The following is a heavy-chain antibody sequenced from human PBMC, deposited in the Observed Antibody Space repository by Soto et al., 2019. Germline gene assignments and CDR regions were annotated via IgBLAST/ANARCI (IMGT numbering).Heavy chain of an antibody. V-gene: IGHV4-4*02. D-gene: IGHD6-19*01. J-gene: IGHJ4*02. CDR2: VYHTGLT. CDR1: GDSIGSNVW. CDR3: ARDAAVPGEADRFDY. Sequence: QVQLYESGPRLVKPSGTLSLTCDVSGDSIGSNVWWSWVRQPPGKGLEWIGEVYHTGLTDYNPSLRGRATMSADMSKNQFSLRVTSVTDADTAIYYCARDAAVPGEADRFDYWGQGALVTVSS.